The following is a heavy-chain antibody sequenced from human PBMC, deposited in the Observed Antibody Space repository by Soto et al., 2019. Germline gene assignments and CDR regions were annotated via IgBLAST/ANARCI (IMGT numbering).Heavy chain of an antibody. V-gene: IGHV3-33*01. CDR3: ARDPSVSRVRGLIGQYVDV. CDR2: IWYDGSNK. CDR1: GFTFSSYG. J-gene: IGHJ6*03. D-gene: IGHD3-10*01. Sequence: QVQLVESGGGVVQPGRSLRLSCAASGFTFSSYGMHWVRQAPGKGLECAAFIWYDGSNKYYADSVKGRFTISRDNSKNTLHLQMNRLRAEDTAVYYCARDPSVSRVRGLIGQYVDVWGSGTTVTVSS.